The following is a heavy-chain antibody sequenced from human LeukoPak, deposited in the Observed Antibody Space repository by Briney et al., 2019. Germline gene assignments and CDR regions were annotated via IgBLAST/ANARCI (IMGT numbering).Heavy chain of an antibody. J-gene: IGHJ4*02. CDR2: IIPILGIA. D-gene: IGHD6-19*01. Sequence: SVKVSCKASGGTFSSYTISWVRQAPGQGLEWMGRIIPILGIANYAQRFQGRVTITADKSTSTAYMELSSLRSEDTAVYYCARDLSWVAGILDYWGQGTLVTVSS. CDR3: ARDLSWVAGILDY. V-gene: IGHV1-69*04. CDR1: GGTFSSYT.